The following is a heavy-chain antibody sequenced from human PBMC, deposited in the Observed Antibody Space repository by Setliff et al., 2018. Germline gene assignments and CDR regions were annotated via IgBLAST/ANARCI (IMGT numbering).Heavy chain of an antibody. CDR3: ARDKRNGATGAFDI. Sequence: PSETLSLTCAVSGYSISSGYYWGWIRQPPGKGLEWIGSIYHSGSTYYNPSLKSRVTISVDTSKNQFSLKLSSVTAADTAVYYCARDKRNGATGAFDIWGQGTMVTVSS. CDR2: IYHSGST. D-gene: IGHD1-1*01. J-gene: IGHJ3*02. V-gene: IGHV4-38-2*01. CDR1: GYSISSGYY.